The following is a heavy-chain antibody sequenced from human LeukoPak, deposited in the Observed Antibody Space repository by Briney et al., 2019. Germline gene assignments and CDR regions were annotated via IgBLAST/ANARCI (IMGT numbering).Heavy chain of an antibody. CDR1: GGTFSSYA. CDR3: ARGGTAMVISGDYFDY. V-gene: IGHV1-69*05. J-gene: IGHJ4*02. D-gene: IGHD5-18*01. Sequence: SVKVSCKASGGTFSSYAISWVRQAPGQGLEWMGGIIPIFGTANYAQKFQGRVTITTDESTSTAYMELSSPRSEDTAVYYCARGGTAMVISGDYFDYWGQGTLVTVSS. CDR2: IIPIFGTA.